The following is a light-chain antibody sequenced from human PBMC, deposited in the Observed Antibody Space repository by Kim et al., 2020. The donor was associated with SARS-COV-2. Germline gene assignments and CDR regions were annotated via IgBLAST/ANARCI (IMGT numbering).Light chain of an antibody. J-gene: IGLJ2*01. Sequence: SYELTQPPSVSVSPGQTASISCSGDNLGDRYASWYQQKPGQSPVMVIYQDNKRPSGIPERFSGSNSGNTATLTISGTQAMDEADYYCQAWDSSVVFGGGTQLTV. CDR1: NLGDRY. V-gene: IGLV3-1*01. CDR2: QDN. CDR3: QAWDSSVV.